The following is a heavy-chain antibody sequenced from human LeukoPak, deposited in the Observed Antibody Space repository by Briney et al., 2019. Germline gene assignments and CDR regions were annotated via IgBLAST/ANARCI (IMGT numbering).Heavy chain of an antibody. J-gene: IGHJ3*02. Sequence: GGSLRLSCAGSGFSFSDYYMAWIRQTPGKGLQRVSFFDRGRDGEAHADSVKGRFTISRDNDKNSLFLLMSSLTAGDTAVYYCAREVGSSRAFDIWGQGTMVTVS. V-gene: IGHV3-11*05. CDR3: AREVGSSRAFDI. CDR1: GFSFSDYY. CDR2: FDRGRDGE. D-gene: IGHD2-15*01.